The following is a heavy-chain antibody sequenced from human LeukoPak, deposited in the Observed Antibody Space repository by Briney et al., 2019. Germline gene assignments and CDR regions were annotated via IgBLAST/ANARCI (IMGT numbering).Heavy chain of an antibody. D-gene: IGHD6-13*01. CDR2: IYHSGNT. J-gene: IGHJ4*02. V-gene: IGHV4-59*01. CDR3: AREEGIAAAGALEY. Sequence: SETLSLTCNVSGDSITDYYWSWIRQPPGKGLEWIGFIYHSGNTNYNPSLASRVTLSLDTSKTQLSLRLTSVTAADTAVYYCAREEGIAAAGALEYWGQGILVTVSS. CDR1: GDSITDYY.